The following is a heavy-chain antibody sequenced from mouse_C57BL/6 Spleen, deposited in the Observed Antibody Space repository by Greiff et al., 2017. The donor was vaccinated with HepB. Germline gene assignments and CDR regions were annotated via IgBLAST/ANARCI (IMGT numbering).Heavy chain of an antibody. CDR2: ISYDGSN. V-gene: IGHV3-6*01. CDR3: ARVGYSPYFDY. J-gene: IGHJ2*01. Sequence: VQLKESGPGLVKPSQSLSLTCSVTGYSITSGYYWNWIRQFPGNKLEWMGYISYDGSNNYNPSLKNRISITRDTSKNQFFLKLNSVTTEDTATYYCARVGYSPYFDYWGQGTTLTVSS. CDR1: GYSITSGYY. D-gene: IGHD2-12*01.